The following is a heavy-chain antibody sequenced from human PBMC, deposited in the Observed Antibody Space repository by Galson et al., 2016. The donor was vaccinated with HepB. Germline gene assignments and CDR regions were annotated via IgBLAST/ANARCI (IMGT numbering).Heavy chain of an antibody. CDR1: GGSFSGYY. Sequence: ETLSLTCAVYGGSFSGYYWSWIRQPPGKGLEWIWEINHSGSTNYHPSLKSRVTISVDTSKNQFSLKLSSVTAADEAVYYCARHRSIAARGRIDPWGQGTLVTVSS. D-gene: IGHD6-6*01. CDR2: INHSGST. J-gene: IGHJ5*02. CDR3: ARHRSIAARGRIDP. V-gene: IGHV4-34*01.